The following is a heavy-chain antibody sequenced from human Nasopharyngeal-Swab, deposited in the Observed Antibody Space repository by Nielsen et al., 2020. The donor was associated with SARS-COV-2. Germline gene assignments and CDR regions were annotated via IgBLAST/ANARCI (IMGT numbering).Heavy chain of an antibody. CDR1: GYTFTDYY. J-gene: IGHJ4*02. D-gene: IGHD4-17*01. V-gene: IGHV1-2*02. CDR3: ARDDYGDYGYFGH. CDR2: INPDSGDT. Sequence: ASVKVSCKTSGYTFTDYYIHWMRQAPGQGLEWVGCINPDSGDTKYAQKFQGRVTMTSDTSINTAYMELRRLRSDDTAVYYCARDDYGDYGYFGHWGQGTLVTVSS.